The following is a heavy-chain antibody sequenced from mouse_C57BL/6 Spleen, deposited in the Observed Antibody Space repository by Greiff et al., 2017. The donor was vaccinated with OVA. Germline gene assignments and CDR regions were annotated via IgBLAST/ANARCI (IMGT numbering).Heavy chain of an antibody. CDR1: GYAFSSSW. CDR3: AREYYYGSSYGYFDV. D-gene: IGHD1-1*01. J-gene: IGHJ1*03. Sequence: VHLVESGPELVKPGASVKISCKASGYAFSSSWMNWVKQRPGKGLEWIGRIYPGDGDTNYNGKFKGKATLTADKSSSTAYMQLSSLTSEDSAVYFCAREYYYGSSYGYFDVWGTGTTVTVSS. CDR2: IYPGDGDT. V-gene: IGHV1-82*01.